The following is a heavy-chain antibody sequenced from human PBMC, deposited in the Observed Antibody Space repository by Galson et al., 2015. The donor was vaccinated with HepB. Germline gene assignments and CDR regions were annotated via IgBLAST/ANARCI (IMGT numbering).Heavy chain of an antibody. V-gene: IGHV3-48*01. CDR3: ARDSYYYDGSGRQNYFDY. Sequence: SLRLSCAASGFTFSSYGMSCVRQAPGKGLEWVSYISSNSGTIYYADSVKGRFTISRDNAKKSLYLQMDSLRAEDTAIYYCARDSYYYDGSGRQNYFDYWGQGTLVTVSS. CDR2: ISSNSGTI. D-gene: IGHD3-22*01. CDR1: GFTFSSYG. J-gene: IGHJ4*02.